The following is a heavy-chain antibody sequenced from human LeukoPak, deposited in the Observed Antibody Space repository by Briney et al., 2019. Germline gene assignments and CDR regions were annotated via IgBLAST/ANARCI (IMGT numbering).Heavy chain of an antibody. D-gene: IGHD6-6*01. J-gene: IGHJ4*02. Sequence: SETLSLTCTVSGGSISSSSYYWGWIRQPPGKGLEWIGSIYYSGSTYYNPSLKSRVTISVDTSKNQFSLKLSSVTAADTAVYYCARPSGSSSSFDYWGQGTLVTVSS. V-gene: IGHV4-39*01. CDR3: ARPSGSSSSFDY. CDR2: IYYSGST. CDR1: GGSISSSSYY.